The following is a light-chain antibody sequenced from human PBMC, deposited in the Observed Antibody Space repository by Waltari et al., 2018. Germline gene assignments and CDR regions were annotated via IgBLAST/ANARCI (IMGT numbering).Light chain of an antibody. J-gene: IGKJ1*01. CDR3: QHYLRLPVT. CDR2: GAS. CDR1: QSVSRA. Sequence: EIGLTQSPGTLSLSLGERATVSCRASQSVSRALAWYQQKPGQAPRILLYGASARATGIPDRCSGSGSGTDFSLPISRLEPDDFAVYYCQHYLRLPVTFGQGTTVEI. V-gene: IGKV3-20*01.